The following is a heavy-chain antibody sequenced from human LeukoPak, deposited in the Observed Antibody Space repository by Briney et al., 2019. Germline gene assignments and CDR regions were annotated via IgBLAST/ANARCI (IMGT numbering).Heavy chain of an antibody. CDR1: GYSFTSYW. CDR2: IYPGDSDT. V-gene: IGHV5-51*01. Sequence: GESLKISCKGSGYSFTSYWIGWVRQMPGKGLEWMGIIYPGDSDTRYSPSFQGRVTISADKSISTAYLQWSSLKASGTAMYYCARPLGDWSGYYDAFDIWGQGTMVTVSS. J-gene: IGHJ3*02. D-gene: IGHD3-3*01. CDR3: ARPLGDWSGYYDAFDI.